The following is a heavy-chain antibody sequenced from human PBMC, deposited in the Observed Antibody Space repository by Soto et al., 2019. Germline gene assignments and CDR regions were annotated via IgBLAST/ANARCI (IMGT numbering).Heavy chain of an antibody. CDR2: IYYSGST. CDR1: GGSFSGYY. Sequence: PSETLSLTCAVYGGSFSGYYWSWIRQPPGKGLEWIGDIYYSGSTNYNPSLKSRVTISVDTSKNQFSLKLSSVTAADTAVYYCARRRIGYCSGGSCYPTYYFDYWGQGTLVTVSS. J-gene: IGHJ4*02. D-gene: IGHD2-15*01. V-gene: IGHV4-59*08. CDR3: ARRRIGYCSGGSCYPTYYFDY.